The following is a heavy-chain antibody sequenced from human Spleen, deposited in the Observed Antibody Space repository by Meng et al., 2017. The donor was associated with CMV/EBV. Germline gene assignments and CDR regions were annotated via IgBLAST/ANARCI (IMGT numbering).Heavy chain of an antibody. V-gene: IGHV3-23*01. CDR2: ISDTGGAT. J-gene: IGHJ6*02. CDR1: GFTFNSFA. D-gene: IGHD3-3*01. Sequence: GESLKISCVASGFTFNSFAMSWVRQAPGKGLEWVSTISDTGGATYYADSVRGRFTISRDTSKNTLYVQMNSLRDEDTAVYYCARDRSGYNTYGMDVWGQGTTVTVSS. CDR3: ARDRSGYNTYGMDV.